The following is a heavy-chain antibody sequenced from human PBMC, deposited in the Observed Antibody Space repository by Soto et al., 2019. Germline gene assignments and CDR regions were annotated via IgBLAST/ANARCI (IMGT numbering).Heavy chain of an antibody. Sequence: ASVKVSCKASGYTFTSYDIYWVRQATGQGLEWMGWMNPSTGNSGYAQKFQGRVTMTSDTSISTAHMELSSLRVEDTAVYYCARGHNYDNGGYQYFDYWGHGTLVTVSS. J-gene: IGHJ4*01. D-gene: IGHD3-22*01. CDR3: ARGHNYDNGGYQYFDY. CDR2: MNPSTGNS. V-gene: IGHV1-8*01. CDR1: GYTFTSYD.